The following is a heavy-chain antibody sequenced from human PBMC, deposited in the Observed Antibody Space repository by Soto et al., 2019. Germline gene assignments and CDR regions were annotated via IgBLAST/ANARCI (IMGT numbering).Heavy chain of an antibody. CDR1: GGSISSYY. CDR2: IYYSGST. Sequence: PSETLSLTCTVSGGSISSYYWSWMQPPGKGLEWIGYIYYSGSTNYNPSLKSRVTISVDTSKKYFFLKLRSVTAADTAVHYCAKEGYDSGWYWDSWGQGALVTVSS. D-gene: IGHD6-19*01. J-gene: IGHJ4*02. V-gene: IGHV4-4*08. CDR3: AKEGYDSGWYWDS.